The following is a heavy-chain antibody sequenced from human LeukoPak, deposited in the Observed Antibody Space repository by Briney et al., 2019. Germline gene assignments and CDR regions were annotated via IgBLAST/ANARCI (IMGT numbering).Heavy chain of an antibody. V-gene: IGHV3-74*01. D-gene: IGHD5-18*01. CDR2: VDVHGQGT. CDR1: GFTFSSYW. J-gene: IGHJ5*01. CDR3: ARALSYSYGSMDS. Sequence: GGSLRLSCAASGFTFSSYWMHWVRQAPGKGPVWVSRVDVHGQGTAYADSVKGRFTISRDNAKNSLYLQMNSLRAEDTAVYYCARALSYSYGSMDSWGQGTLVIVSS.